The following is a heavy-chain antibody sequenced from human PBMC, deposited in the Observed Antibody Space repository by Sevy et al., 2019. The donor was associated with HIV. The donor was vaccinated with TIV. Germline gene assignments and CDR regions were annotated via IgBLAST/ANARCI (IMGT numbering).Heavy chain of an antibody. CDR2: ISSDGTNK. V-gene: IGHV3-30*04. Sequence: GGSLRLSCAASGFTFSSYAMHWVRQVPGKGREWVAVISSDGTNKEYADAVRGRVTISRDNSKNSLFLQMTTLRAEDTHVYFCARDKYYDSSTGYMGVFKQWGQGTLVIFSS. J-gene: IGHJ1*01. D-gene: IGHD3-22*01. CDR1: GFTFSSYA. CDR3: ARDKYYDSSTGYMGVFKQ.